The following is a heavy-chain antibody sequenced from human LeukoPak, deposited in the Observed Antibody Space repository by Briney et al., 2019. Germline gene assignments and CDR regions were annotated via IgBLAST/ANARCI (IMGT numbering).Heavy chain of an antibody. Sequence: PGGSLRLSCAASEFTFSNAWMSWVRQAPGKGLEWVGRIKNKADGGTADYAAPVKGRFTISRDDSKNKLYLQMNSLKTEDTAVYYCTTDRLYYYESSGYPNPLFDFWGQGTVVTVSS. CDR3: TTDRLYYYESSGYPNPLFDF. CDR2: IKNKADGGTA. V-gene: IGHV3-15*01. CDR1: EFTFSNAW. D-gene: IGHD3-22*01. J-gene: IGHJ4*02.